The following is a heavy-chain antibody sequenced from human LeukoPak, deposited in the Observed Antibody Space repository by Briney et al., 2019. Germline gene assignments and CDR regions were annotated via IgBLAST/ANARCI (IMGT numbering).Heavy chain of an antibody. V-gene: IGHV4-34*01. CDR1: GGSFSGYY. CDR2: INHSGST. D-gene: IGHD2-21*02. CDR3: ARGRVTPGAFDV. Sequence: SETLSLTCAVYGGSFSGYYWSWIRQPPGKGLEWIGEINHSGSTNYSPSLKSRVTISVDTSKNQFSLKLSSVTAADTAVYYCARGRVTPGAFDVWGQGTMVTVSS. J-gene: IGHJ3*01.